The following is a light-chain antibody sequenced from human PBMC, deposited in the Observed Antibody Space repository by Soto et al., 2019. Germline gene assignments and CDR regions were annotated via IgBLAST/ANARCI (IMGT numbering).Light chain of an antibody. Sequence: EIEMTQSPATLSVSPGERATLSCRASQSVSSNLAWYQQKPGQAPRLLIYGASTRATGIPARFSGSGSGTDFTLTISSLQSEDFDVYYCQHCNHWSAFGQGTRLEIK. CDR1: QSVSSN. CDR2: GAS. V-gene: IGKV3-15*01. J-gene: IGKJ5*01. CDR3: QHCNHWSA.